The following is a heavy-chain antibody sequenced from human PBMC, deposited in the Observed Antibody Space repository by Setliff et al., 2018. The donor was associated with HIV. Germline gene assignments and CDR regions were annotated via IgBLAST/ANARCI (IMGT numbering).Heavy chain of an antibody. CDR1: GGTFSGYA. D-gene: IGHD6-19*01. CDR2: IIPMFGTS. V-gene: IGHV1-69*13. Sequence: SVKVSCKASGGTFSGYAISWVRQAPGQGLEWMGRIIPMFGTSNHAQKLQGRVTITADESTNTAYMELSSLTSEDTAVYYCARSLERQWQVPYYMDVWGKGTTVTVS. J-gene: IGHJ6*03. CDR3: ARSLERQWQVPYYMDV.